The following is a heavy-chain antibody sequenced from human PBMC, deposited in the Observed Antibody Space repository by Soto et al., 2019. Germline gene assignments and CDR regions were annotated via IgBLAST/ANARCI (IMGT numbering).Heavy chain of an antibody. CDR2: ISAYNGNT. Sequence: QVQLVQSGAEVKKPGASVKVSCKASGYTFASYAISWMRQAPGQGLEWMGWISAYNGNTNYAQKLQGRVTMTTDTSTSTAYRELRSLRSDDPAVYYCARDPPPPDYWGQGTLVTVSS. CDR1: GYTFASYA. V-gene: IGHV1-18*01. CDR3: ARDPPPPDY. J-gene: IGHJ4*02.